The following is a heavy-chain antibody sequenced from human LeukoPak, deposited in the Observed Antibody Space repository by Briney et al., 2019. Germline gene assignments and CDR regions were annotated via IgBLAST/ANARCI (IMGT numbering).Heavy chain of an antibody. CDR3: ARRAGAYSHPYDY. J-gene: IGHJ4*02. CDR2: ITSSGTYI. Sequence: GGSLRLSCAASGFTFNNYNMNWVRQAPGKALEWVSSITSSGTYIYYADSVKGRFTISRDNAKNSLYLQMNSLRAEDTAVYYCARRAGAYSHPYDYWGQGTLVTVSS. V-gene: IGHV3-21*01. CDR1: GFTFNNYN. D-gene: IGHD4/OR15-4a*01.